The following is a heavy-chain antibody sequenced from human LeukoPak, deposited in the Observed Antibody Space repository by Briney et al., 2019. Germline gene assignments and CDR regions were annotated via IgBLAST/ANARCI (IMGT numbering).Heavy chain of an antibody. D-gene: IGHD6-13*01. CDR1: GGSFSGYY. Sequence: PSETLSLTCAVYGGSFSGYYWSWIRQPPGKGLEWIGEINLSGSTNSNPSLKSRVTLSVDTSKNKFSLKLSSVTAADTAVYYCVGSSWSVDYWGQGTMVTVSS. CDR2: INLSGST. CDR3: VGSSWSVDY. J-gene: IGHJ4*02. V-gene: IGHV4-34*01.